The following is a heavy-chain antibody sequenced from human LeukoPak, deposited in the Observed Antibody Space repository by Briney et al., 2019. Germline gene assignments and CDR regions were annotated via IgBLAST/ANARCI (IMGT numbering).Heavy chain of an antibody. V-gene: IGHV3-30*18. Sequence: GGSLRLSCAASGFTFSSYGMHWVRQAPGKGLEWVAVISYDGSNKYYADSVKGRFTISRDNSKNTLYLQMNSLRAEDTAVCYCAKDLYSYGTHFDYWGQGTLVTVSS. CDR3: AKDLYSYGTHFDY. CDR1: GFTFSSYG. J-gene: IGHJ4*02. CDR2: ISYDGSNK. D-gene: IGHD5-18*01.